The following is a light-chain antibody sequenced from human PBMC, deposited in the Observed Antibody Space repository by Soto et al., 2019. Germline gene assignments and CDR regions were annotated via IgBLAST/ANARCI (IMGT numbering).Light chain of an antibody. CDR1: QSVSSN. Sequence: EIVMTQSPATLSVSPGERATLSCRASQSVSSNLAWYQQKPGQAPRLLIYGASTRATGIPARCSGSGAGTEFTRTISSLQSEDFALYYCQQDNNWPQYTFGQGTKLEIK. J-gene: IGKJ2*01. CDR2: GAS. V-gene: IGKV3-15*01. CDR3: QQDNNWPQYT.